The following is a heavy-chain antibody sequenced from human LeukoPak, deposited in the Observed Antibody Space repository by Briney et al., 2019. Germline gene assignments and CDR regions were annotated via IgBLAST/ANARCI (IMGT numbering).Heavy chain of an antibody. CDR1: GGSISSYY. D-gene: IGHD3-16*01. CDR3: ARDRLTSAMAFDI. V-gene: IGHV4-59*12. Sequence: PSETLSLTCTISGGSISSYYRSWIRQPPGKGLEWIGYIYYSGSTNYNPSLKSRVTISVDTSKNQFSLKLSSLTATDTALYYCARDRLTSAMAFDIWGPGTMVTVFS. CDR2: IYYSGST. J-gene: IGHJ3*02.